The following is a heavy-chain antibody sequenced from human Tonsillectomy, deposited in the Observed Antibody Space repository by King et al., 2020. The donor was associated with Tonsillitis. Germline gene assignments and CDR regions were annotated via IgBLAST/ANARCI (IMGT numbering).Heavy chain of an antibody. CDR1: GFSFSSFG. CDR2: ISYDGSNK. Sequence: VQLVESGGGVVQPGRSLRLSCAASGFSFSSFGMHWVRQAPGKGLEGVAVISYDGSNKYYADSVKGRFTISRDNSKNTLYLQMNSLRAEDTAVYYCAKDFAEMATITFGYWGLGTLVTVSS. CDR3: AKDFAEMATITFGY. J-gene: IGHJ4*02. D-gene: IGHD5-24*01. V-gene: IGHV3-30*18.